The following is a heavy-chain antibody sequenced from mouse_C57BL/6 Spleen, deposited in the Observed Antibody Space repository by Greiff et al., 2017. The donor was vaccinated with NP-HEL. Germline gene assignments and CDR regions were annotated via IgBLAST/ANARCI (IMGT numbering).Heavy chain of an antibody. CDR3: ARSFNGVDY. J-gene: IGHJ2*01. CDR2: INPSSGYT. Sequence: VQLQQSGAELARPGASVKMSCKASGYTFTSYTMHWVKQRPGQGLEWIGYINPSSGYTKYNQKFKDKATLTADKSSSTAYMQLSILTSEDSAVYYGARSFNGVDYWGQGTTLTVAS. V-gene: IGHV1-4*01. CDR1: GYTFTSYT.